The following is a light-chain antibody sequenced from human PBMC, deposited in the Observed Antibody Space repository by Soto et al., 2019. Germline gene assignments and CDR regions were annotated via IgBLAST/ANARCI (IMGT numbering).Light chain of an antibody. Sequence: QSVLTQPPSASGTPGQRVTTSCSGSSSNIGSNYVYWYQQLPGTAPKLLIYRNNQRPSGVPDRFSGSKSGTSASLAISGHRSEDEADYYCAAWDDSLSNHVVFGGVTQLTVL. CDR2: RNN. V-gene: IGLV1-47*01. J-gene: IGLJ2*01. CDR1: SSNIGSNY. CDR3: AAWDDSLSNHVV.